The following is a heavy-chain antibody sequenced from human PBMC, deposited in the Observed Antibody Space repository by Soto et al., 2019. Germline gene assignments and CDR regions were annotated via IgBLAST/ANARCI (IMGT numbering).Heavy chain of an antibody. J-gene: IGHJ5*02. Sequence: ASVKVSCKASGYTFTSYDINWVRQATGQGLEWMGWMNPNSGNTGYAQKFQGRVTMTRNTSISTAYMELSSLRSEDTAVYYCARVRRHLLLWFGELSIEPSPGWFDPWGQGTLVTAPQ. CDR3: ARVRRHLLLWFGELSIEPSPGWFDP. V-gene: IGHV1-8*01. D-gene: IGHD3-10*01. CDR1: GYTFTSYD. CDR2: MNPNSGNT.